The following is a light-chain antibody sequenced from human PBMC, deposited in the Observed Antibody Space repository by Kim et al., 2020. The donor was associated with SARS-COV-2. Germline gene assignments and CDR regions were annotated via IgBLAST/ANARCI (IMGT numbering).Light chain of an antibody. CDR3: QQSYNTPPIT. J-gene: IGKJ5*01. CDR2: AAS. Sequence: AVGDRVTITCRASQRISTYLNWYQQRPGKAPNLLSYAASSLQSGVPSRFSGSGSGTDFTLTISSLQPEDFATYYCQQSYNTPPITFGQGTRLEIK. V-gene: IGKV1-39*01. CDR1: QRISTY.